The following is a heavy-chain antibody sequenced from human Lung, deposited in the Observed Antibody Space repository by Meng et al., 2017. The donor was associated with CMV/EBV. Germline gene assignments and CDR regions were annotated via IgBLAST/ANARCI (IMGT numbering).Heavy chain of an antibody. CDR3: AKDLGRDAYYDFWSGPPPPGFDY. Sequence: GGSLRLXCAASGFTFSSYGMHWVRQAPGKGLEWVAFIRYDGSNKYYADSVKGRFTISRDNSKNTLYLQMNSLRAEDTAVYYCAKDLGRDAYYDFWSGPPPPGFDYCRQGXLVTSSS. CDR1: GFTFSSYG. J-gene: IGHJ4*02. CDR2: IRYDGSNK. V-gene: IGHV3-30*02. D-gene: IGHD3-3*01.